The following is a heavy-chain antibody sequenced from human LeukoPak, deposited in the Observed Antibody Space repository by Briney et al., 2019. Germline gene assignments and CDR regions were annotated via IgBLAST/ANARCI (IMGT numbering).Heavy chain of an antibody. Sequence: SETLSLTCAVYGGSFSGYYWSWIRQPPGKGLEWIGEINHSGSTNYNPSLKSRVTISVDTSKNQFSLKLSSVTAADTAVYYCARGRGGIVGATTVDYWGQGTLVTVSS. CDR2: INHSGST. J-gene: IGHJ4*02. V-gene: IGHV4-34*01. CDR1: GGSFSGYY. CDR3: ARGRGGIVGATTVDY. D-gene: IGHD1-26*01.